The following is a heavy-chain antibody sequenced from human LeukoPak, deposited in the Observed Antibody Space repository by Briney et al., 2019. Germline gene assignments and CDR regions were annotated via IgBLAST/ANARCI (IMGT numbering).Heavy chain of an antibody. D-gene: IGHD3-10*01. CDR3: ARGRSSMVRGYYYYYMDV. V-gene: IGHV4-59*01. J-gene: IGHJ6*03. Sequence: SETLSLTCTVSGGSISSYYWSWLRQPPGKGLEWIGYIYYSGSTNYNPSLKSRVTISVDTSKNQFSLKLSSVTAADTAVYYCARGRSSMVRGYYYYYMDVWGKGTTVTISS. CDR1: GGSISSYY. CDR2: IYYSGST.